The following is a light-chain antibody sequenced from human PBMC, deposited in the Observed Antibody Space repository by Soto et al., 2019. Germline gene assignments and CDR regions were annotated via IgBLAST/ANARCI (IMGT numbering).Light chain of an antibody. CDR1: SSNIGAGYD. V-gene: IGLV1-40*01. J-gene: IGLJ2*01. CDR2: GYN. CDR3: QSYDSSLSGVV. Sequence: QSVLTQPPSVSGAPGQRVTISCTGSSSNIGAGYDVHWYQQLPGTAPKLLIYGYNNRPSGVPDRFSVSKSGTSASLAITGLQAEDEADYYCQSYDSSLSGVVFGGGTKLTVL.